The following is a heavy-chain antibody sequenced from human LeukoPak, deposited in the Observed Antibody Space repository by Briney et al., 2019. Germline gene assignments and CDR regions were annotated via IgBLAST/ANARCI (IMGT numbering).Heavy chain of an antibody. D-gene: IGHD3-10*01. Sequence: SETLSLTCTVSGGSISSGSDYWYWIQQPAGKGLEWIRHISTSGSTNYNPSLKSRVTISLDTSKNQCSLKLTSVTAADTAVYYRTRGRGIWGQGTLVTVSS. CDR3: TRGRGI. V-gene: IGHV4-61*09. J-gene: IGHJ4*02. CDR2: ISTSGST. CDR1: GGSISSGSDY.